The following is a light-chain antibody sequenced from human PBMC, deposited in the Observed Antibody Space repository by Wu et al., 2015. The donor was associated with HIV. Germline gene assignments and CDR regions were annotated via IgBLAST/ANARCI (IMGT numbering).Light chain of an antibody. CDR1: HSVRMF. Sequence: DIQITQSPSSLYASVGDRVTITCRASHSVRMFLNWYQQKPGKAPRLPIYGASNLQSGVPSRFSGSGSGTDFSLTISSLQPEDFATYHCQQSYNTPWTFGQGTKVEMK. CDR2: GAS. V-gene: IGKV1-39*01. CDR3: QQSYNTPWT. J-gene: IGKJ1*01.